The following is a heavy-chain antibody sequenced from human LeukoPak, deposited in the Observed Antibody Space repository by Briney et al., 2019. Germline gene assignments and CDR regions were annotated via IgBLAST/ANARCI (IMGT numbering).Heavy chain of an antibody. CDR3: TRDRPHNWFDP. CDR2: INNDGSYA. Sequence: GGSLRLSCAASGIAFSNHWMHWVRQAPGKGLEWVSWINNDGSYAVYADSVRARFTISRDNAKNTLYLQMNSLRPEDTAVYYCTRDRPHNWFDPWGQGTLVTVSS. J-gene: IGHJ5*02. CDR1: GIAFSNHW. V-gene: IGHV3-74*01.